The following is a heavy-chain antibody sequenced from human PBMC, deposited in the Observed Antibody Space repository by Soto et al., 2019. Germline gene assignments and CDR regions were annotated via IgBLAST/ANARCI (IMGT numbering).Heavy chain of an antibody. V-gene: IGHV4-30-4*01. D-gene: IGHD4-17*01. CDR2: IYHTGST. CDR1: GVTVSSDAYY. Sequence: PSETLSLTCTVSGVTVSSDAYYWSWIGQRPGRGLEWIGNIYHTGSTYYSPSFQGQVTISADKSISTAYLQWSSLKASDTAVYYCARRDYGDGYFDYWGQGTLVTVSS. J-gene: IGHJ4*02. CDR3: ARRDYGDGYFDY.